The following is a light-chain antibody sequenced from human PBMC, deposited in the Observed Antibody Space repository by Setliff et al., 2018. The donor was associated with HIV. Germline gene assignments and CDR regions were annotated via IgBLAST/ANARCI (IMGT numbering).Light chain of an antibody. CDR1: GRDLGSFNF. V-gene: IGLV2-14*01. CDR3: GSCTSTSPRP. CDR2: EIN. J-gene: IGLJ1*01. Sequence: QSALTQPASVSASPGQSVTISCTGSGRDLGSFNFVSWYQQYPGDAPQLIIYEINNRPSGVSSRFSGSKSGNTASLTISDLQAQDEADYYCGSCTSTSPRPFGTGTKVTVL.